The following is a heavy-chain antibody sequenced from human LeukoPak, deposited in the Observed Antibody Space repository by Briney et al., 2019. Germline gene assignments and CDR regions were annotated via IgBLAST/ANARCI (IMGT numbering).Heavy chain of an antibody. Sequence: SETLSLTCTVSGGSIYSYYWSWIRQPPGKGLEWIGYIYYSGSTNYNPSLKSRVTISVDTSKNQFSLKLSSVTAADTAVYYCARGISQWSGYYPFDYWGQGTLVTVSS. CDR2: IYYSGST. J-gene: IGHJ4*02. D-gene: IGHD3-3*01. CDR1: GGSIYSYY. CDR3: ARGISQWSGYYPFDY. V-gene: IGHV4-59*01.